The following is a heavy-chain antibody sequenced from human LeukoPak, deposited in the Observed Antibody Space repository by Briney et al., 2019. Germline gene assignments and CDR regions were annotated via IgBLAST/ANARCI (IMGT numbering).Heavy chain of an antibody. J-gene: IGHJ4*02. CDR3: ARTNWGSDFDY. CDR2: IYHSGGT. D-gene: IGHD7-27*01. Sequence: SETLSLTCIVSGYSITSGYYWGWIRQPPGQGLEWIGSIYHSGGTYYNPSLKSRVTMSVDTSKNQFSVKLSSVTAADTAVYYCARTNWGSDFDYWGQGTLVTVSS. CDR1: GYSITSGYY. V-gene: IGHV4-38-2*02.